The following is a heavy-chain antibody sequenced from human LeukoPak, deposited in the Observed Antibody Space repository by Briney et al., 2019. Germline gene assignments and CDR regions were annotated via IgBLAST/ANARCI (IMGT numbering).Heavy chain of an antibody. CDR2: ISGSGGST. CDR1: GFTFSSYA. CDR3: AKDNSSSWYGHWFDP. V-gene: IGHV3-23*01. J-gene: IGHJ5*02. Sequence: PGGSLRLTCAASGFTFSSYAMSWVRQAPGRGVAWVSAISGSGGSTYYADSVKGRFTISRDNSKNTLYLQMNSLRAEDTAVYYCAKDNSSSWYGHWFDPWGQGTLVTVSS. D-gene: IGHD6-13*01.